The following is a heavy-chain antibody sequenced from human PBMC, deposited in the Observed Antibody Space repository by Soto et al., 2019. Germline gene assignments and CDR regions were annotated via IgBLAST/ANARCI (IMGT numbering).Heavy chain of an antibody. Sequence: SETLSLTCAVSGDYINSSYWWSWLRQPPGKRLEWIGEIYHSGSTNYNPSLKSRVTISVDKSKNQFSLRLSSVTAADTAVYYCARDKVAVTGYFDYWGQGTLVTVSS. CDR2: IYHSGST. J-gene: IGHJ4*02. CDR1: GDYINSSYW. CDR3: ARDKVAVTGYFDY. D-gene: IGHD6-19*01. V-gene: IGHV4-4*02.